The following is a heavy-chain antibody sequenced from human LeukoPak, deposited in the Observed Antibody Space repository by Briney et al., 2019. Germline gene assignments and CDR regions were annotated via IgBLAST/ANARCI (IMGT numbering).Heavy chain of an antibody. J-gene: IGHJ4*02. CDR3: ATGGGYYYAYFDY. V-gene: IGHV1-24*01. D-gene: IGHD3-22*01. Sequence: GASVKVSCKVSGYTPTELSMHWVRQAPGKGLEWMGGFDPEDGETIYAQKFQGRVTMTGDTSTDTAYMELSSLRSEDTAVYYCATGGGYYYAYFDYWGQGTLVTVSS. CDR1: GYTPTELS. CDR2: FDPEDGET.